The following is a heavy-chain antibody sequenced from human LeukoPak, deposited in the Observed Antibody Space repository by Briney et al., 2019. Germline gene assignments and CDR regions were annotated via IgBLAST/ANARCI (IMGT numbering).Heavy chain of an antibody. J-gene: IGHJ5*02. Sequence: SEPLSHTCAVYGGAFSGYDCSWSRQPPGTPLECLGEINHSGSSNYNPSLKSRVTISVYTSKNQFSLKLSSVTAADTAVYYCARGAKAIAAASIWFDPWGRGTLVTVSS. D-gene: IGHD6-13*01. CDR1: GGAFSGYD. CDR3: ARGAKAIAAASIWFDP. CDR2: INHSGSS. V-gene: IGHV4-34*01.